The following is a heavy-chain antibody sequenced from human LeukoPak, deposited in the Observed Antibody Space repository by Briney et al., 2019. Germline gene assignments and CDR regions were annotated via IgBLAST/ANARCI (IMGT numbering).Heavy chain of an antibody. CDR1: GYTFTSYG. D-gene: IGHD3-10*01. Sequence: ASVKVSCMASGYTFTSYGISWVRQAPGQGLEWMGWISAYNGNTNYAQKLQGRVTMTTDTSTSTAHMELRSLRSDDTAVYYCASGYYYGSGSYYNVGYYYYGMDVWGQGTTVTVSS. CDR2: ISAYNGNT. V-gene: IGHV1-18*01. J-gene: IGHJ6*02. CDR3: ASGYYYGSGSYYNVGYYYYGMDV.